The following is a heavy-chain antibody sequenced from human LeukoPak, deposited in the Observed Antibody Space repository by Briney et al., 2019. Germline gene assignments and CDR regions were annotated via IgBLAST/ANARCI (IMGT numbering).Heavy chain of an antibody. CDR2: INPNSGGT. CDR1: GYTFTGYY. D-gene: IGHD3-10*01. J-gene: IGHJ5*02. Sequence: ASVKVSCKASGYTFTGYYMHWVRQAPRQGLEWMGWINPNSGGTNYAQKFQGRVTMTRDTSISTAYMELSRLRSDDTAVYYCARDYGSGSFNWFDPWGQGTLVTVSS. V-gene: IGHV1-2*02. CDR3: ARDYGSGSFNWFDP.